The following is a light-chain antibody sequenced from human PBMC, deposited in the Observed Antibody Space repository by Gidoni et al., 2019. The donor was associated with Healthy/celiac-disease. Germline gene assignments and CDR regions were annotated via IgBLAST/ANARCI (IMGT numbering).Light chain of an antibody. CDR2: GAS. J-gene: IGKJ2*01. CDR3: QQYNNWPQT. Sequence: EIVMTQSPATLSVSPGDRATLPCRASQSVSSNLTWYQQKPGQAPRLLIYGASTRATGIPARFSGSGSGTEFTLTISSLQSEDFAVYYCQQYNNWPQTFGQGTKLEIK. V-gene: IGKV3-15*01. CDR1: QSVSSN.